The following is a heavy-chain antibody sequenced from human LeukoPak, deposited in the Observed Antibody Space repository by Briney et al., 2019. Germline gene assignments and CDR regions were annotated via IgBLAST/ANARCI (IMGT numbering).Heavy chain of an antibody. CDR1: GFPLSNYH. D-gene: IGHD3-22*01. CDR3: AKAQPRWDSSGYPNDY. J-gene: IGHJ4*02. V-gene: IGHV3-11*01. Sequence: KPGGSLRLSCATSGFPLSNYHMSWIRQAPGKGLEWTSYIGSSGCTIYYADSVKGRFTISRDNAKNSLYLQMNSLRAEDTAVYYCAKAQPRWDSSGYPNDYWGQGTLVTVSS. CDR2: IGSSGCTI.